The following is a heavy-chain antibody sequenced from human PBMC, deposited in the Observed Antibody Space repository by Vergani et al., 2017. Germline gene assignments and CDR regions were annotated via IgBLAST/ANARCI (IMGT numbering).Heavy chain of an antibody. Sequence: QVQLVQSGAEVKKPGSSVKVSCKASGGTFCSYAISWVRQAPGQGLEWMGRIIPIFGTANYAQKFQGRVTITADESTSTAYMELSSLRSEDTAVYYCARDPSASRGYSGPYYFNYWGQGTLVTVSS. D-gene: IGHD5-12*01. CDR2: IIPIFGTA. CDR1: GGTFCSYA. V-gene: IGHV1-69*13. CDR3: ARDPSASRGYSGPYYFNY. J-gene: IGHJ4*02.